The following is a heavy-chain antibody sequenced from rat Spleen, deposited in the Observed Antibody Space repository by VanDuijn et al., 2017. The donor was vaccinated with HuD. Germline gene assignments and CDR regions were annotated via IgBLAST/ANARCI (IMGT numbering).Heavy chain of an antibody. J-gene: IGHJ3*01. Sequence: EVQLVESDGGLVQPGRSLKLSCAASGFTFSDYYMAWVRQAPTKGLEWVATISYGDSSGHSNTYYRDSVKGRFTISRDIAKSILFLEMDSLRSEDTATYYCARPTEGIAWFAYWGQGTLVTVSS. CDR2: ISYGDSSGHSNT. CDR1: GFTFSDYY. D-gene: IGHD1-11*01. CDR3: ARPTEGIAWFAY. V-gene: IGHV5-29*01.